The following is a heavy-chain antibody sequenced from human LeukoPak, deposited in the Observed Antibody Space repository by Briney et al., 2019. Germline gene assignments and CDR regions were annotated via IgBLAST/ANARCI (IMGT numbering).Heavy chain of an antibody. CDR1: GGTFSSYA. Sequence: GASVKVSCKASGGTFSSYAFSWVRQAPGQGLEWMGRIIPILGIANYAQKFQGRVTITADKSTSTAYMELSSLRSEDTAVYYCARDKGHYYDSSGHFDYWGQGTLVTVSS. J-gene: IGHJ4*02. D-gene: IGHD3-22*01. CDR2: IIPILGIA. V-gene: IGHV1-69*04. CDR3: ARDKGHYYDSSGHFDY.